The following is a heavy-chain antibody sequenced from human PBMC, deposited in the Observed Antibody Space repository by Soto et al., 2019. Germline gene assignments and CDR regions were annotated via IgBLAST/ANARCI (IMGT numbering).Heavy chain of an antibody. Sequence: EVQLVESGGGVVRPGGSLRLSFAASGFTFDDYGMSWVRQAPGKGLEWVSGINWNGGSTGYADSVKGRFTISRDNDKNSLYLQMNSLRAEDTALYHCARMAWQWLVRTGYYYGMDVWGQGTTVTVSS. D-gene: IGHD6-19*01. V-gene: IGHV3-20*02. J-gene: IGHJ6*02. CDR1: GFTFDDYG. CDR3: ARMAWQWLVRTGYYYGMDV. CDR2: INWNGGST.